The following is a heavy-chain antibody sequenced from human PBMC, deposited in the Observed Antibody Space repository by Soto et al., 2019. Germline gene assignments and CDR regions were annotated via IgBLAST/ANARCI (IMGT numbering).Heavy chain of an antibody. CDR2: ISGSGDRT. CDR1: GFTITNYP. V-gene: IGHV3-23*01. Sequence: EVQLLESGGGLVQPGGSLSLSCAASGFTITNYPITWVRQAPGKGLDWVSGISGSGDRTYYADSAKGRFTISKDISRNSLSLQLDSLGVEDTAVYFCVKDDGGYPSTAPHWGQGTLVTVSS. J-gene: IGHJ4*02. D-gene: IGHD3-22*01. CDR3: VKDDGGYPSTAPH.